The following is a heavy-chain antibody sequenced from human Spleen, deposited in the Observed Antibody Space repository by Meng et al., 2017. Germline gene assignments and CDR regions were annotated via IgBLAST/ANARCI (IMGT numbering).Heavy chain of an antibody. CDR3: ARAPLRGQWLVRSAFDI. CDR1: GGSMNSDYVY. CDR2: IYSSGKT. Sequence: SETLSLTCNVSGGSMNSDYVYWSWLRQPAGKGLEWLGRIYSSGKTNYNPSLRRRVTFSVDTSKNQFSLKLTSVTATDTAMYYCARAPLRGQWLVRSAFDIWGQGTMVTVSS. D-gene: IGHD6-19*01. V-gene: IGHV4-61*02. J-gene: IGHJ3*02.